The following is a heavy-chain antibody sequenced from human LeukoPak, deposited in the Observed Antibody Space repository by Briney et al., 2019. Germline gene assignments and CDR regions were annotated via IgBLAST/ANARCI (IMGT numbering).Heavy chain of an antibody. V-gene: IGHV1-18*01. D-gene: IGHD2-2*02. Sequence: ASVKVSCKASGYTFTSYGISWVGQAPGQGLEWMGWISAYNGNTNYAQKLQGRVTMTTDTSTSTAYMELRSLRSDDTAVYYCARWAAAQILGYCSSTSCYKPYYYYYIDVWGKGTTVTVSS. CDR3: ARWAAAQILGYCSSTSCYKPYYYYYIDV. J-gene: IGHJ6*03. CDR1: GYTFTSYG. CDR2: ISAYNGNT.